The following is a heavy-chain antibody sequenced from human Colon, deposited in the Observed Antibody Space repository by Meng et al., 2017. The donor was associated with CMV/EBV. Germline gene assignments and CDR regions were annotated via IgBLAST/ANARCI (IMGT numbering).Heavy chain of an antibody. Sequence: RLSCAASGFTLSNYGIHWVRQAPGKGLEWLALISHEGSEDYYADSVKGRFTMSRDNSKNTVHLQMNSLRPDDTAVYYCARWTGWLDPWGQGTLVTVSS. CDR3: ARWTGWLDP. V-gene: IGHV3-30*03. D-gene: IGHD3/OR15-3a*01. CDR2: ISHEGSED. J-gene: IGHJ5*02. CDR1: GFTLSNYG.